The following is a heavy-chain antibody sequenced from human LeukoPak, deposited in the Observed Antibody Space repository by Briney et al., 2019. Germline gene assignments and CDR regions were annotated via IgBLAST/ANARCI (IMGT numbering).Heavy chain of an antibody. J-gene: IGHJ5*02. Sequence: PSETLSLTCAVYGGSFSGYYWSWIRQPPGKGLEWIGEINHSGSTNYNPSLKSRVTISVDTSKNQFSLKLSSVTAADTAVYYCARGRDTVVVPRAPSNWFDPWGQGTLVTVSS. V-gene: IGHV4-34*01. CDR1: GGSFSGYY. CDR3: ARGRDTVVVPRAPSNWFDP. D-gene: IGHD2-2*01. CDR2: INHSGST.